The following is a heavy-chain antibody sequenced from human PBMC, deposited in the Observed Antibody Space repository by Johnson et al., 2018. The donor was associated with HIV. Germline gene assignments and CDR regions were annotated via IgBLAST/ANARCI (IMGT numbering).Heavy chain of an antibody. CDR2: ISNDGTDE. CDR3: ARAAPNAFDI. V-gene: IGHV3-30*03. D-gene: IGHD6-6*01. J-gene: IGHJ3*02. Sequence: QVQLVESGAGLVQPGGSLRLSCAASGFTFSSCAMDWVRQAPGKGLEWVAVISNDGTDEYYADSVKGRFTISRDNSHNTLYLKMNSLRAEDTALYYCARAAPNAFDIWGQGTMVTVSS. CDR1: GFTFSSCA.